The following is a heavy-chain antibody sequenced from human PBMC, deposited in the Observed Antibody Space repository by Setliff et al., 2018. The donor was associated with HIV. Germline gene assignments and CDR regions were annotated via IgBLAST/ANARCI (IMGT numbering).Heavy chain of an antibody. J-gene: IGHJ4*02. CDR3: ARDITYYNFWSGYYPGFGY. CDR2: ISAYNGNT. CDR1: GYTFTSYG. D-gene: IGHD3-3*01. V-gene: IGHV1-18*04. Sequence: ASVKVSCKASGYTFTSYGISWVRQAPGQGLEWMGWISAYNGNTNYAQKLQGRVTMTTDTSTSTAYMELRSLRSDDTAVYYCARDITYYNFWSGYYPGFGYWGQGTLVTVSS.